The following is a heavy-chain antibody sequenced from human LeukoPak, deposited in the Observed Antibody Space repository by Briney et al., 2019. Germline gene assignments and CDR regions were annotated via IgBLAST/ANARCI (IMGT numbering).Heavy chain of an antibody. CDR1: GFTFSSYA. V-gene: IGHV3-23*01. Sequence: GGSLRLSCAASGFTFSSYAMSWVRQAPGKGLEWVSAISGSGGSTYSADSVKGRFTISRDNSKNTLYLQMNSLTAEDTAVYYCAKDLYSSGWYYFDYWGPGTLVTVSS. CDR3: AKDLYSSGWYYFDY. D-gene: IGHD6-19*01. J-gene: IGHJ4*02. CDR2: ISGSGGST.